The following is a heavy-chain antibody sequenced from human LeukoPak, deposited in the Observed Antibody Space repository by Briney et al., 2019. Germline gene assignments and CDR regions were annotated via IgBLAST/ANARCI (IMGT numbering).Heavy chain of an antibody. CDR3: ARGGYSYGLPLGC. J-gene: IGHJ4*02. Sequence: SVKVSCKASGGTFSSYAISWVRQAPGQGLEWMGGIIPIFGTANYAQKFQGRVTITADESTSTAYMELSSLRSEDTAVYYCARGGYSYGLPLGCWGQGTLVTVSS. CDR2: IIPIFGTA. CDR1: GGTFSSYA. V-gene: IGHV1-69*01. D-gene: IGHD5-18*01.